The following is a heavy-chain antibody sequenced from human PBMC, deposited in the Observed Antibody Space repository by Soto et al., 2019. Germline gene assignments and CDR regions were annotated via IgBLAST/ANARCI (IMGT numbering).Heavy chain of an antibody. J-gene: IGHJ6*02. V-gene: IGHV6-1*01. CDR3: ARVRITGTIRYYYYGMDV. CDR2: TYYRSKWYN. Sequence: RSQTLSLTCAISGDSVSGNSAAWNCIIQSRSRGLEWLGRTYYRSKWYNDYAVSVKSRITINPDTSKNQFSLQLNSVTPEDTAVYYCARVRITGTIRYYYYGMDVWGQGTTVTVSS. CDR1: GDSVSGNSAA. D-gene: IGHD1-7*01.